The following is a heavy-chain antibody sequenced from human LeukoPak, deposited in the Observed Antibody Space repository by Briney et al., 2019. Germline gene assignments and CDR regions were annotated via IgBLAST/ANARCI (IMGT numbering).Heavy chain of an antibody. D-gene: IGHD3-22*01. CDR2: INPDSGGT. Sequence: ASVKVSCRASGYTFTDYYMHWVRQAPGQGLEWMGWINPDSGGTNYAQRFQGRVTMTRDTSISTAYMELSRLRSDDTAFYYCARAGVWDYNDSSGYHNGAFDIWGQGTMVTVSS. V-gene: IGHV1-2*02. J-gene: IGHJ3*02. CDR3: ARAGVWDYNDSSGYHNGAFDI. CDR1: GYTFTDYY.